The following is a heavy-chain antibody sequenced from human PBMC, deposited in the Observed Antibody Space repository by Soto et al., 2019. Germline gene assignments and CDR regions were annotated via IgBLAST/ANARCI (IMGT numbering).Heavy chain of an antibody. J-gene: IGHJ4*02. CDR1: DFTFSNAW. D-gene: IGHD1-7*01. Sequence: EVHLMESGGGVVKPGGSLRLSCAAPDFTFSNAWMNWVRQTPGKGLEWVGRIRDKSDGGTTDYAAPVQGRFTISIADSKNLLYLQMNNLKTEDTAVYYCTTDTWNSPSFDYCGPGTLVTVSS. CDR2: IRDKSDGGTT. V-gene: IGHV3-15*07. CDR3: TTDTWNSPSFDY.